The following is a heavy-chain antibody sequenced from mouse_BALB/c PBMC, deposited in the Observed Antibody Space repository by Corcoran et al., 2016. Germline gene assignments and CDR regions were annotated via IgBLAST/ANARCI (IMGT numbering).Heavy chain of an antibody. CDR2: INPSSGGT. D-gene: IGHD1-1*01. Sequence: EVLLQQSGPELVKPGASVKIPCKASGYSFTDYDMDWVRQSPGKSLEWIGDINPSSGGTIYNQTFKGKATLTVDKSSSTAYMELHRLTSEDSAVYYCARWGITTFDYWGQGTSVTVSS. J-gene: IGHJ2*03. CDR3: ARWGITTFDY. V-gene: IGHV1-18*01. CDR1: GYSFTDYD.